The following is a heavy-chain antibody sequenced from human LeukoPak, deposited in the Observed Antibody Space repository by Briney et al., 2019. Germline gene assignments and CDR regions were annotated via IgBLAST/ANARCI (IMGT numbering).Heavy chain of an antibody. CDR3: ARLLYYYDSSIYQRYFDY. Sequence: GGSLRLSCAASGFTFSSNDMNWVRQAPGKGLEWVSIIYSGGNTHYADSVKGRFTISRDNSQNTLYLQMNSLRPEDTAVYYCARLLYYYDSSIYQRYFDYWGQGTLVTVSS. CDR1: GFTFSSND. D-gene: IGHD3-22*01. CDR2: IYSGGNT. J-gene: IGHJ4*02. V-gene: IGHV3-53*01.